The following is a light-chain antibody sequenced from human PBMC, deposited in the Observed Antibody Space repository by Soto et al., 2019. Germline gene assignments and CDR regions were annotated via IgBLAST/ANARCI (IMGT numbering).Light chain of an antibody. CDR1: QSVSKNF. J-gene: IGKJ4*01. CDR3: HQYGRSPPT. Sequence: EIVLTQSPGTLSLSPGERATLSCRASQSVSKNFLAWYQQKPGQAPRLLISGASNRATGIPDRFSGSGSGTDFSLTIDRLEPEDLAVYFCHQYGRSPPTFGGGTKVAIK. V-gene: IGKV3-20*01. CDR2: GAS.